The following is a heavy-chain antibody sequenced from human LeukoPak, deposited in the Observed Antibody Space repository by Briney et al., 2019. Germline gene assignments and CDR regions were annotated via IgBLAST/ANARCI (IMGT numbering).Heavy chain of an antibody. CDR1: GYTFIDYG. V-gene: IGHV1-18*01. D-gene: IGHD3-22*01. CDR3: ARDCDRSGYYCY. CDR2: ISIYNGNT. Sequence: ASVKVSCKASGYTFIDYGIGWVRQAPGQGLEWMGWISIYNGNTNYAQKLQGRVAMTTDTSTSTAYMELRSLRSDDTAVYYCARDCDRSGYYCYWGQGTLVTVSS. J-gene: IGHJ4*02.